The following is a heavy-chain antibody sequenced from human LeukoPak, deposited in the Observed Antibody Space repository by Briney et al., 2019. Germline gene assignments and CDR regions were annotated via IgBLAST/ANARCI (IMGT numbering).Heavy chain of an antibody. J-gene: IGHJ5*02. Sequence: SSVKVSCKPSGGTFSSYAISWVRQAPGQGLEWMGRIIPIFGTANYAQKFQGRVTITTDESTSTAYMELSSLRSEDTAVYYCASITGARGNAWGRGTLVTVSS. CDR1: GGTFSSYA. V-gene: IGHV1-69*05. D-gene: IGHD1-14*01. CDR2: IIPIFGTA. CDR3: ASITGARGNA.